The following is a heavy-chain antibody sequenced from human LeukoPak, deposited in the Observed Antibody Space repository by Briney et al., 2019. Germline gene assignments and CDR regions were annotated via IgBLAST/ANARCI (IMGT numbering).Heavy chain of an antibody. CDR3: ARDLHQLLFDY. J-gene: IGHJ4*02. CDR2: ISSSSSYI. Sequence: GGFLRLSCAASGFTFSSYSMNWVRQAPGKGLEWVSSISSSSSYIYYADSVKGRFTISRDNAKNSLYLQMNSLRAEDTAVYYCARDLHQLLFDYWGQGTLVTVSS. D-gene: IGHD2-2*01. CDR1: GFTFSSYS. V-gene: IGHV3-21*01.